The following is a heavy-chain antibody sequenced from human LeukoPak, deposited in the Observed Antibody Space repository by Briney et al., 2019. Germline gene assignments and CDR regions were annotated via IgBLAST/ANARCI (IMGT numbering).Heavy chain of an antibody. CDR1: GFSFTKYA. J-gene: IGHJ4*02. CDR2: ISGSSRYK. Sequence: GGSLRLSCAASGFSFTKYAMNWVRQAPGKGLEWVSPISGSSRYKYYADSVKGRFTISRDNAKNSLYLQMNSLRAEDTAVYYCARTANFAAGYYIDYWGQGTLVTVSS. CDR3: ARTANFAAGYYIDY. D-gene: IGHD6-13*01. V-gene: IGHV3-21*01.